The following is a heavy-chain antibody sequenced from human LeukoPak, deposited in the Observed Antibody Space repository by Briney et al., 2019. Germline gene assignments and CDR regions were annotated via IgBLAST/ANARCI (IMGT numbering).Heavy chain of an antibody. CDR1: GGSISSYY. CDR3: ARIRGISLDYMDV. CDR2: IYYSGST. V-gene: IGHV4-59*01. J-gene: IGHJ6*03. D-gene: IGHD2/OR15-2a*01. Sequence: SETLSLICTVSGGSISSYYWSWIRQPPGKGLEWIGYIYYSGSTNYNPSLKSRVTISVDTSKNQFSLKLSSVTAADTAVYYCARIRGISLDYMDVWGKGTTVTVSS.